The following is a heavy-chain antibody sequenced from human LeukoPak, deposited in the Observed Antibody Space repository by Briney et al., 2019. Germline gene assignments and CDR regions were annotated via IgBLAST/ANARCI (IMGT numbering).Heavy chain of an antibody. CDR2: IAESGST. V-gene: IGHV4-31*03. D-gene: IGHD3-10*01. J-gene: IGHJ5*02. CDR3: ARVNYYPSGTYINWFDP. CDR1: GGSISSGGYY. Sequence: SETLSLTCTVSGGSISSGGYYWSWIRQHPGKGLEWIGHIAESGSTYYSPSLKSRVTISVDTSKNQFSLKLSSVTAADTAVYYCARVNYYPSGTYINWFDPWGQGTQVTVSS.